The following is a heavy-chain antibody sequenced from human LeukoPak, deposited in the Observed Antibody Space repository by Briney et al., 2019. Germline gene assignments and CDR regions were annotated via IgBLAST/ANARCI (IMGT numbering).Heavy chain of an antibody. V-gene: IGHV3-21*01. CDR3: ARDPSGERWLQFNY. Sequence: GGSLRLSCAASGFTFSSYSVNWVRQAPGKGLEWVSSISTTSTYIFYADSVKGRFTISRDNAENSLYLQMNSLRAEDTAVYYCARDPSGERWLQFNYWGQGTLVTVSS. J-gene: IGHJ4*02. D-gene: IGHD5-24*01. CDR2: ISTTSTYI. CDR1: GFTFSSYS.